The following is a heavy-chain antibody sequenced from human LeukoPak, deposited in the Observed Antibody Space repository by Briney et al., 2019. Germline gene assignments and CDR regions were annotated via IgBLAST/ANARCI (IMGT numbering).Heavy chain of an antibody. CDR1: GGSISSGGYY. J-gene: IGHJ6*02. CDR2: IYYSGST. Sequence: SQTLSLTCTVSGGSISSGGYYWSWIRQHPGKGLEWIGYIYYSGSTYYNPSLKSRVTISVDTSKNQFSLKLSSVTAADTAVYYCARVSAGHTGYYYYGMDVWGQGTTVTVSS. D-gene: IGHD1-14*01. V-gene: IGHV4-31*03. CDR3: ARVSAGHTGYYYYGMDV.